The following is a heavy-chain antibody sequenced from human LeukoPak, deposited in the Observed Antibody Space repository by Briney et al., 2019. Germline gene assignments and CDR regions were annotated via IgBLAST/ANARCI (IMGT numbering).Heavy chain of an antibody. CDR3: ARDGAEGWYYFDY. J-gene: IGHJ4*02. CDR1: GFTFSSYA. D-gene: IGHD6-19*01. V-gene: IGHV3-23*01. Sequence: GGSLRLSCAASGFTFSSYAMSWVRQAPGKGLEWVSAISGSGGSTYYADSVKGRFTISRDNSKNTLYLQMNSLRAEDTAVYYCARDGAEGWYYFDYWGQGTLVTVSS. CDR2: ISGSGGST.